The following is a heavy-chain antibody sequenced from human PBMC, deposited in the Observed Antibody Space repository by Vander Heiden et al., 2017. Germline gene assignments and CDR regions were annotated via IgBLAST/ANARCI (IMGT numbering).Heavy chain of an antibody. CDR2: ISSSSRSI. J-gene: IGHJ4*02. CDR3: VRDEDSSGYPYFFDH. V-gene: IGHV3-48*01. Sequence: QLVESGGGLVQPGGSLRLSCVASGFTFRSYTMNWVRQAPGKGLEWVADISSSSRSIYYADSVKGRFTISRDDAKKSLFLQLNSLTAEDTAVYYCVRDEDSSGYPYFFDHWGQGTLVTVSS. D-gene: IGHD3-22*01. CDR1: GFTFRSYT.